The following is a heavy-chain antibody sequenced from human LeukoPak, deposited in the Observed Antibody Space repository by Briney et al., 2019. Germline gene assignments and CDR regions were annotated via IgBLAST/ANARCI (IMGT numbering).Heavy chain of an antibody. Sequence: SETLSLTCTVSGGSISSYYWSWIRQPPGKGLEWIGYIYYSGSTNYNPSLKSRVTISVDTSKNQFSLKLSSVTAADTAVYYCARARVVAAFLRDAFDIWGKGQWSPSLQ. D-gene: IGHD2-15*01. CDR1: GGSISSYY. J-gene: IGHJ3*02. V-gene: IGHV4-59*01. CDR3: ARARVVAAFLRDAFDI. CDR2: IYYSGST.